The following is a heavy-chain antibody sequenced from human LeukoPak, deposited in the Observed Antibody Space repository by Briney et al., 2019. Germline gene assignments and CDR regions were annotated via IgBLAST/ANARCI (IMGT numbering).Heavy chain of an antibody. CDR1: GYNFNNYW. V-gene: IGHV5-51*01. D-gene: IGHD3-9*01. CDR2: IYPGDSDT. J-gene: IGHJ5*02. Sequence: GESLKISCKGSGYNFNNYWIGWVRQMPGKGLEWMGIIYPGDSDTRYSPSFQGLVTISADKSISTAYVQWSSLTASDTAMYYCARLYDILSSNSFDPWGQGTLVTVSS. CDR3: ARLYDILSSNSFDP.